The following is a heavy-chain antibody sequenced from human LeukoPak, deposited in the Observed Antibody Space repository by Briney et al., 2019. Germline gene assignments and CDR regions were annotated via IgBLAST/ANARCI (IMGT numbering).Heavy chain of an antibody. V-gene: IGHV4-34*01. CDR1: GDSFSGSY. Sequence: SETLSLTCAVYGDSFSGSYWTWVRQAPGKGLEWIGEISYSGTPRYNPSLNSRITVTLDTSKKQISLNLSPVTAADTAVYYCVRGNVKHYHSVADEYYYYMDVWGKGTAVIVSS. J-gene: IGHJ6*03. D-gene: IGHD6-19*01. CDR3: VRGNVKHYHSVADEYYYYMDV. CDR2: ISYSGTP.